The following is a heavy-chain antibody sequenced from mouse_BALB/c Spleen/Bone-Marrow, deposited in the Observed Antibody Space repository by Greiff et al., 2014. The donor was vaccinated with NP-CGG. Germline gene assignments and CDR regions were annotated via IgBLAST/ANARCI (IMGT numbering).Heavy chain of an antibody. D-gene: IGHD1-2*01. CDR3: ARDLITTATSFAY. Sequence: EVQLQESGGGLVKPGGSLKLSCAASGFTFSDYYMYWVRQTPEKRLEWVATISDGGSYTYYPDSVKGRFTISRDNAKNNLYLQMSSLKSEDTAMYYCARDLITTATSFAYWGQGTLVTVPA. CDR1: GFTFSDYY. V-gene: IGHV5-4*02. CDR2: ISDGGSYT. J-gene: IGHJ3*01.